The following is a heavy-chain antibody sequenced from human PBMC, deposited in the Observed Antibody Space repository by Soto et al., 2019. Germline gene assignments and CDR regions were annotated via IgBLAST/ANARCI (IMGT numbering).Heavy chain of an antibody. CDR1: GFTFSSYG. D-gene: IGHD6-6*01. Sequence: GGSLRLSCAASGFTFSSYGMHWVRQAPGKGLEWVAVIWYDGSNKYYADSVKGRFTISRDNSKNTLYLQMNSLRAEDTAVYYCAREYGSKIGAQLVRGLLGAFDIWGQGTMVTVSS. V-gene: IGHV3-33*08. CDR2: IWYDGSNK. J-gene: IGHJ3*02. CDR3: AREYGSKIGAQLVRGLLGAFDI.